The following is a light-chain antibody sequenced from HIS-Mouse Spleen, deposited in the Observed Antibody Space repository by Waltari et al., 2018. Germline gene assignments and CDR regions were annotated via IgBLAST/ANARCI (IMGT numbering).Light chain of an antibody. J-gene: IGLJ3*02. CDR3: CSYAGSSTWV. V-gene: IGLV2-23*01. CDR2: EGS. Sequence: QSALTQPASVSGSPGQSLTISCTGTSRHVGSYNHVSWYQQHPGKAPKLMIYEGSKRPSGVSNRFSGSKSGNTASLTISGRQAEDEADYYCCSYAGSSTWVFGGGTKLTVL. CDR1: SRHVGSYNH.